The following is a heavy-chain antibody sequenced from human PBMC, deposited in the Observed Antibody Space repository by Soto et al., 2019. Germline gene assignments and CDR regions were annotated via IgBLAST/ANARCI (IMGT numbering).Heavy chain of an antibody. V-gene: IGHV4-31*03. D-gene: IGHD2-2*03. CDR3: ARTMDIVLVPAATGFDP. CDR2: IYYSGST. CDR1: GGSISSGGYY. Sequence: SETLSLTCTVSGGSISSGGYYWSWIRQHPGKGLEWIGYIYYSGSTYYNPSLKSRVTISVDTSKNQFSLKLSSVTAADTAVYYCARTMDIVLVPAATGFDPWGQGTLVTVSS. J-gene: IGHJ5*02.